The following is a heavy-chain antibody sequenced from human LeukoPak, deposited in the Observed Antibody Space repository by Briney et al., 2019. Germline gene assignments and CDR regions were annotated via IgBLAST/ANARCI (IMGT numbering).Heavy chain of an antibody. CDR2: IYYSGST. Sequence: SETLSLTCTVSGGSISSGGYYWSWIRQHPGKGLEWIGYIYYSGSTYYNPSLKSRVTISVDTSKNQFSLKLSSVTAADTAVYYCAKERFGHAFDIWGQGTMVTVSS. CDR3: AKERFGHAFDI. D-gene: IGHD3-10*01. J-gene: IGHJ3*02. CDR1: GGSISSGGYY. V-gene: IGHV4-31*03.